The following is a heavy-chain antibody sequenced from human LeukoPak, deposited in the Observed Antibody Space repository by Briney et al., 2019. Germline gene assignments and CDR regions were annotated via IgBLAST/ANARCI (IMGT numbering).Heavy chain of an antibody. CDR1: GGSFSGYY. D-gene: IGHD3-9*01. CDR2: INHSGST. J-gene: IGHJ4*02. CDR3: ARGGRYYDILTTRRNYFDY. Sequence: SETLSLTCAVYGGSFSGYYWSWIRQPPGKGLEWIGEINHSGSTNYIPSLKSRVTISVDTSKNQFSLKLSSVTAADTAVYYCARGGRYYDILTTRRNYFDYWGQGTLVTVSS. V-gene: IGHV4-34*01.